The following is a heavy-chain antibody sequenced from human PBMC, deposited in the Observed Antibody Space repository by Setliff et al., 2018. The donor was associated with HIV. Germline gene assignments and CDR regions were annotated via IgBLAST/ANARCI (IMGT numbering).Heavy chain of an antibody. Sequence: SETLSLTCSVPGGSISSGSHYWGWIRQPPGKGLEWIGNIHYSGSTYYNPSLKSRVTISLDTSKNQFSLRLTSLTAADTAIYYCARSTVGAGASFPWGRGILVTVSS. CDR2: IHYSGST. V-gene: IGHV4-39*07. CDR1: GGSISSGSHY. CDR3: ARSTVGAGASFP. D-gene: IGHD1-26*01. J-gene: IGHJ5*02.